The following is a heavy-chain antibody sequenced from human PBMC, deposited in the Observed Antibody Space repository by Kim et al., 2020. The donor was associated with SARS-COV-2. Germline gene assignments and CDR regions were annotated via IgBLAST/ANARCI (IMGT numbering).Heavy chain of an antibody. CDR2: IWYDGSNK. Sequence: GGSLRLSCAASGFTFSSYGIHWVRQAPGKGLEWVAAIWYDGSNKYYADSVKGRFTISRDNSKNTLYLQMNSLRAEDTAVYYCARTLVLSGYYGMDVWGQG. J-gene: IGHJ6*02. D-gene: IGHD3-10*01. CDR1: GFTFSSYG. V-gene: IGHV3-33*01. CDR3: ARTLVLSGYYGMDV.